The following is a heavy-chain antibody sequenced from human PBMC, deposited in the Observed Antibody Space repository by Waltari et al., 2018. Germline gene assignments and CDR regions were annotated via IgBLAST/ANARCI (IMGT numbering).Heavy chain of an antibody. Sequence: QLHLQESGPGLVTPSETLSLPCAVSGYSISSHYYCCWIRQPPGKGLEWIGSIYHSGSTYYNRSVKSRVTISVDTSKNQFSLKMSSVTAADTAVYYCARQREPYDLDYWGQGTLVTVSS. V-gene: IGHV4-38-2*01. CDR3: ARQREPYDLDY. D-gene: IGHD1-26*01. CDR1: GYSISSHYY. J-gene: IGHJ4*02. CDR2: IYHSGST.